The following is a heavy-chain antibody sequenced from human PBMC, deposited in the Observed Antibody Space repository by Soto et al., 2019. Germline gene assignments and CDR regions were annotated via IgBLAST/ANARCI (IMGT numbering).Heavy chain of an antibody. D-gene: IGHD3-10*01. CDR3: ARETLLYGSGSYYGFDY. V-gene: IGHV4-4*07. Sequence: QVQLQESGPGLVEPSETLSLTCTVSGDSMSSYYWSWIRQSAEKGLEWIGRISATGTTTYIPSLKSRITLSVDTSKNQFSLKLSSVTAADTAVYYCARETLLYGSGSYYGFDYWGQGTLVTVSS. J-gene: IGHJ4*02. CDR1: GDSMSSYY. CDR2: ISATGTT.